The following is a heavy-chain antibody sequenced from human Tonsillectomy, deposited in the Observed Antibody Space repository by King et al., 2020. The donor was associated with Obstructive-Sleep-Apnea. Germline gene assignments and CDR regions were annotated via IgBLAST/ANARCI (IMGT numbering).Heavy chain of an antibody. D-gene: IGHD3-9*01. CDR2: ISYDGTNK. CDR3: AKDQIMYYDILTGYYPPMDV. CDR1: GFTFSSYG. Sequence: VQLVESGGGVVQPGRSLRLSCAASGFTFSSYGMHWVRQAPGKGLEWVAVISYDGTNKYYADSVKGRFTISRDNSKTTRYLQMNSLRAEHTAVYYCAKDQIMYYDILTGYYPPMDVWGQGTTVTVSS. V-gene: IGHV3-30*18. J-gene: IGHJ6*02.